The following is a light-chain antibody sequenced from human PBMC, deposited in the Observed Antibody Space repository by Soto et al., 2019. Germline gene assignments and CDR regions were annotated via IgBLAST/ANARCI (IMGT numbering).Light chain of an antibody. J-gene: IGKJ1*01. CDR1: QSVSNNY. Sequence: EMVFSQCPGPLSLSLGERATHSCKVSQSVSNNYLAWYQQKPGQAPRLLIYDASNRATGTPARFSGSGSGTDFSLTISSLEPEDFAVHYFQQRCNWPLTFGQGTKVDIK. V-gene: IGKV3-11*01. CDR2: DAS. CDR3: QQRCNWPLT.